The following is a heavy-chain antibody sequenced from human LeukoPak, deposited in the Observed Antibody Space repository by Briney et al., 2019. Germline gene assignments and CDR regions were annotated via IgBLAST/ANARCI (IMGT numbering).Heavy chain of an antibody. CDR1: GGSISSGDYH. CDR2: IYYSGST. V-gene: IGHV4-30-4*01. Sequence: SQTLSLTCTVSGGSISSGDYHWSWIRQPPGKGLEWIGYIYYSGSTYYNPSLKSRVTISVDTSKNQFSLKLSSVTAADTAVYYCARGGVGNIVVVPAAPSYYFDYWGQGTLVTVSS. J-gene: IGHJ4*02. D-gene: IGHD2-2*01. CDR3: ARGGVGNIVVVPAAPSYYFDY.